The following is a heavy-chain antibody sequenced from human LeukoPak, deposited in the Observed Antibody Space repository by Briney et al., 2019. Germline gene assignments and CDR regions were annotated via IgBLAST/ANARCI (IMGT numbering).Heavy chain of an antibody. CDR1: GFTFSSSG. D-gene: IGHD3-22*01. Sequence: GGSLRLSCAASGFTFSSSGMHWVRQAPGKGLAWVALISYDGSDKYYADSVKGRFTISRDNSKNTLYLQMNSLRAEDTAAYYCATDRSGRYYFDYWGQGTLVTVSS. CDR2: ISYDGSDK. V-gene: IGHV3-30*03. CDR3: ATDRSGRYYFDY. J-gene: IGHJ4*02.